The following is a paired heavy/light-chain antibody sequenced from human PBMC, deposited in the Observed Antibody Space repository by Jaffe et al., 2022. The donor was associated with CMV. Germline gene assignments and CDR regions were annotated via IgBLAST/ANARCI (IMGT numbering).Heavy chain of an antibody. CDR3: ARESVYDKSIFDY. Sequence: EVQLLESGGGLVRPGGSLRLSCATSGFTFSTHGMSWVRQAPGKGLEWVSGISGSGYTTYYADSVKGRFTISRDNSKSTLSLEMSSLRAEDTAIYYCARESVYDKSIFDYWGQGTLVTVSS. V-gene: IGHV3-23*01. J-gene: IGHJ4*02. D-gene: IGHD3-22*01. CDR1: GFTFSTHG. CDR2: ISGSGYTT.
Light chain of an antibody. CDR2: AAS. V-gene: IGKV1-27*01. J-gene: IGKJ1*01. CDR1: QGIFNY. Sequence: DIQMTQSPSSLSASVGDRVTITCRASQGIFNYLVWYQQKPGKAPKLLIYAASTLQSGVPSRFSGSGSGTDFTLTISSLQPEDVATYYCQKYNNAPTFGQGTKVEIK. CDR3: QKYNNAPT.